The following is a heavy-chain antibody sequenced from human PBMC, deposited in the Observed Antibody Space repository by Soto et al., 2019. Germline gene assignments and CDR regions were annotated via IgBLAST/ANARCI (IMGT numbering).Heavy chain of an antibody. D-gene: IGHD3-3*01. CDR2: IWYDGSNK. Sequence: QVQLVESGGGVVQPGRSLRLSCAASGFTFSSYGMHWVRQAPGKGLEWVAVIWYDGSNKYYADSVKGRFTISRDNSKNTLYLQMNSLRAEDTAVYYCARGFWSGYPYYFAYWGQGTLVTVSS. V-gene: IGHV3-33*01. J-gene: IGHJ4*02. CDR1: GFTFSSYG. CDR3: ARGFWSGYPYYFAY.